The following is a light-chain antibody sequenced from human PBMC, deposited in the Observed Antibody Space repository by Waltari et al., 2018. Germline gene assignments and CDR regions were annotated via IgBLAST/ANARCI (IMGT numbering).Light chain of an antibody. CDR2: QKY. J-gene: IGLJ3*02. Sequence: QSVLTQPPSVSAAPGQMVTISCSGSSSNIGNNYVSWYQQLPGTAPKLLIYQKYGRPSVIPDRFAGSKSGPSATLAITGLQTGDAADYYCGTWDSSLSAGVFGGGTKLTVL. V-gene: IGLV1-51*02. CDR3: GTWDSSLSAGV. CDR1: SSNIGNNY.